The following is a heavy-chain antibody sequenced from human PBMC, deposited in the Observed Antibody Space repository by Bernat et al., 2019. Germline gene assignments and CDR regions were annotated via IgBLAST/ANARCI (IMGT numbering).Heavy chain of an antibody. D-gene: IGHD2-15*01. CDR2: ISSSSSYI. CDR1: GFTFSSYS. J-gene: IGHJ6*02. V-gene: IGHV3-21*01. Sequence: EVQLVESGGGLVKPGGSLRPSCAASGFTFSSYSMNWVRPAPGKGLEWVSSISSSSSYIYYADSVKGRFTISRDNAKNSLYLQMNSLRAEDTAVYYCARLILPMDVWGQGTTVTVSS. CDR3: ARLILPMDV.